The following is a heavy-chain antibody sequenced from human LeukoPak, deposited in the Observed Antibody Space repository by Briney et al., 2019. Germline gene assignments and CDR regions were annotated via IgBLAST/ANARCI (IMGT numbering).Heavy chain of an antibody. CDR2: IYSGGST. Sequence: PGGSLRLSCAASGFTVSSNYMSWVRQAPGKGLEWVSVIYSGGSTYYADSVKGRFTISRDNSKNTLYLQMNSLRAEDTAVYYCARGNAYSSSWYVVDGYFQHWGQGTLVTVSS. CDR1: GFTVSSNY. D-gene: IGHD6-13*01. V-gene: IGHV3-53*01. J-gene: IGHJ1*01. CDR3: ARGNAYSSSWYVVDGYFQH.